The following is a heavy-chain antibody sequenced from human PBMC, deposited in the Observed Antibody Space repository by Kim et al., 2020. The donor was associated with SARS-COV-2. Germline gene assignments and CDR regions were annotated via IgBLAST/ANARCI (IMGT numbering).Heavy chain of an antibody. D-gene: IGHD3-10*01. CDR3: ARANFAMTQDYYGSGRIHYYCYGMDV. CDR1: GGTFSSYA. J-gene: IGHJ6*02. V-gene: IGHV1-69*13. Sequence: SVKVSCKASGGTFSSYAISWVRQAPGQGLEWMGGIIPIFGTANYAQKFQGRVTITADESTSTAYMELSSLRSEDTAVYYCARANFAMTQDYYGSGRIHYYCYGMDVWGQGTTVTVSS. CDR2: IIPIFGTA.